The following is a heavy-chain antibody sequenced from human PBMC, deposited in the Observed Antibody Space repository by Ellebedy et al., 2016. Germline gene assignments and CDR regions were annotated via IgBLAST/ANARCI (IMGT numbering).Heavy chain of an antibody. Sequence: SETLSLXCAVYGGSFSGYYWSWIRQPTGKGLEWIGEINHSGSTNYNPSLKSRVTISVDTSKNQFSLKLSSVTAADTAVYYCARYWGGLYYYYGMDVWGQGTTVTVSS. V-gene: IGHV4-34*01. D-gene: IGHD7-27*01. CDR3: ARYWGGLYYYYGMDV. J-gene: IGHJ6*02. CDR2: INHSGST. CDR1: GGSFSGYY.